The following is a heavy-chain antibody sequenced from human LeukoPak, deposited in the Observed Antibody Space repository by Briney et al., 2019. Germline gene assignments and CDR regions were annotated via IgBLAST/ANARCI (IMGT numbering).Heavy chain of an antibody. J-gene: IGHJ6*02. CDR2: INPSGGTT. V-gene: IGHV1-46*01. D-gene: IGHD3-10*01. CDR1: GYTFTNYY. CDR3: ARGGYSESFYNPRSHGMDV. Sequence: ASVKVSCKASGYTFTNYYLHWVRQAPGQGLAWMGIINPSGGTTRYVEKFQGRVTMTRDTSASTVYMELSSLRSEDTAVYYCARGGYSESFYNPRSHGMDVWGQGTTVIVSS.